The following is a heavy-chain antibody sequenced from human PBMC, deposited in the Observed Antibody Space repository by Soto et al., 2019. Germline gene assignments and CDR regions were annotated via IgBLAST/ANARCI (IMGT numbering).Heavy chain of an antibody. J-gene: IGHJ5*02. CDR1: GGSISSGGYY. D-gene: IGHD3-22*01. CDR3: ARGSYYDSSGYYGP. Sequence: QVQLQESGPGLVKPSQTLSLTCTVSGGSISSGGYYWSWIRQHPGKGLEGIGYIYYSGSTYYNPSLKSRVTISVDTSKNLFSLKLSSVTAADTDVYYCARGSYYDSSGYYGPWGKGTLVTVSS. V-gene: IGHV4-31*03. CDR2: IYYSGST.